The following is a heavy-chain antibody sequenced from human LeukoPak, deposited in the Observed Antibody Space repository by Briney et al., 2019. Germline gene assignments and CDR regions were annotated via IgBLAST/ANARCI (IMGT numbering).Heavy chain of an antibody. CDR3: ARDLRKGAFDI. J-gene: IGHJ3*02. CDR2: ISSSGSTI. V-gene: IGHV3-48*03. Sequence: GGSLRLSCAASGFTFSSYEMNWVRQAPGKGLEWVSYISSSGSTIYYADSVKGRFTISRDNAKNSLYLQMNSLRAEDTAVYYCARDLRKGAFDIWGQGAMVTVSS. CDR1: GFTFSSYE.